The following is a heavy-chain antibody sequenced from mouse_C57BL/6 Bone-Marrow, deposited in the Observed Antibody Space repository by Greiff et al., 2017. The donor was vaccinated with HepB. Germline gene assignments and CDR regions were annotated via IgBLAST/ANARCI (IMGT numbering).Heavy chain of an antibody. Sequence: QVQLKQSGAELVRPGASVKLSCKASGYTFTDYYINWVKQRPGQGLEWIARIYPGSGNTYYNEKFKGKATLTAEKSSSTAYMQLSSLTSEDSAVYFCARAYGSSYWWYFDVWGTGTTVTVSS. V-gene: IGHV1-76*01. CDR3: ARAYGSSYWWYFDV. D-gene: IGHD1-1*01. CDR1: GYTFTDYY. J-gene: IGHJ1*03. CDR2: IYPGSGNT.